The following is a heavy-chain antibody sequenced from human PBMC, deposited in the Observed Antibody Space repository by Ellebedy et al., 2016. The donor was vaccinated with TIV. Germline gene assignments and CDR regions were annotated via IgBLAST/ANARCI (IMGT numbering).Heavy chain of an antibody. CDR2: ISSSGSYT. CDR1: GFTFSNYY. Sequence: GESLKISCAASGFTFSNYYMSWIRQAPGKGLEWVSDISSSGSYTNYADSVKGRFTISRDNAKNSLYLQMNSLRAEDTAVYYCARVDGKDAWGQGTTVTVSS. V-gene: IGHV3-11*06. CDR3: ARVDGKDA. J-gene: IGHJ6*02.